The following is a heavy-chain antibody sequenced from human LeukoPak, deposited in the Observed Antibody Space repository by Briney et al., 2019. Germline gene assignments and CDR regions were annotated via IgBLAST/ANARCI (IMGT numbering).Heavy chain of an antibody. CDR2: ISGTGGST. CDR1: GFTFNNYG. D-gene: IGHD1-1*01. J-gene: IGHJ4*02. CDR3: AKVWRGHYYDY. V-gene: IGHV3-23*01. Sequence: PGGSLRLSCAASGFTFNNYGMSWVRQAPGKGLEWVPSISGTGGSTYYADSVKGRFTISRDNSKNTLYLQMNTLRAEDTAIYYCAKVWRGHYYDYWGQGTLVTVSS.